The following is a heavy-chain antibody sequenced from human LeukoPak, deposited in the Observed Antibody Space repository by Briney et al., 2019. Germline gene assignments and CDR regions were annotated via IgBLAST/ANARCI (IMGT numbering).Heavy chain of an antibody. J-gene: IGHJ4*02. V-gene: IGHV3-30*02. CDR3: AKADAPYYYDSSIDY. CDR2: IRYDGSNK. D-gene: IGHD3-22*01. Sequence: GGSLRLSCAASGFTFSSYGMPWVRQAPGKGLEWVAFIRYDGSNKYYADSVKGRFTISRDNSKNTLYLQMNSLRAEDTAVYYCAKADAPYYYDSSIDYWGQGTLVTVSS. CDR1: GFTFSSYG.